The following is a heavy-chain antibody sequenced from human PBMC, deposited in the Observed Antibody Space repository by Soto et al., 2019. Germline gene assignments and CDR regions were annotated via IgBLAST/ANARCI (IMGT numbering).Heavy chain of an antibody. Sequence: ASVKVSCKASGYTFTGYYIHWVRQAPGQGLEWMGEIGPNRGDTKYAQKFQGRVTMTRDTSISTVYMELSNLSPDDTAVYYCGRGRTGELVVFYWGQGTLVTVSS. J-gene: IGHJ4*02. CDR2: IGPNRGDT. CDR3: GRGRTGELVVFY. V-gene: IGHV1-2*02. D-gene: IGHD7-27*01. CDR1: GYTFTGYY.